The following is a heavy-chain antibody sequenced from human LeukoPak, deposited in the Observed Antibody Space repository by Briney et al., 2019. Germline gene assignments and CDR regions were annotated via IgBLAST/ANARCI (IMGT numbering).Heavy chain of an antibody. Sequence: PGGSLRLSCAASGFSLSGYAMCWVRQGPGKGPEWVSALSGDGGTTYYADSVGGRFTISRDSGENTLYLQMNSLRVEDTAVYYCARDVHGSATLYLDYWGQGTLVTVSS. CDR2: LSGDGGTT. D-gene: IGHD3-10*01. CDR3: ARDVHGSATLYLDY. V-gene: IGHV3-23*01. CDR1: GFSLSGYA. J-gene: IGHJ4*02.